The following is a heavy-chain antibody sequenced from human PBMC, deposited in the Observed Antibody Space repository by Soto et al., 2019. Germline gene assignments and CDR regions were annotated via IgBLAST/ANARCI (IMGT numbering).Heavy chain of an antibody. V-gene: IGHV4-31*03. CDR1: GGSISSGGYY. J-gene: IGHJ5*02. CDR2: IYYSGST. Sequence: KTSETLSLTCTVSGGSISSGGYYWSWIRQHPGKGLEWIGYIYYSGSTYYNPSLKSRVTISVDTSKNQFSLKLSSVTAADTAVYYCARDEDCSGGSCYSGGGWFDPWGQGTLVTVSS. CDR3: ARDEDCSGGSCYSGGGWFDP. D-gene: IGHD2-15*01.